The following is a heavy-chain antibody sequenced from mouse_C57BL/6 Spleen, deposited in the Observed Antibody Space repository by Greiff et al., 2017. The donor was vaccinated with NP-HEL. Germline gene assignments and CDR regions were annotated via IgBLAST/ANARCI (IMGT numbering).Heavy chain of an antibody. CDR3: ARYNWDVRYFDV. CDR1: GFTFTDYY. V-gene: IGHV7-3*01. J-gene: IGHJ1*03. Sequence: EVKVVESGGGLVQPGGSLSLSCAASGFTFTDYYMSWVRQPPGKALEWLGFIRNKANGYTTEYSASVKGRFTISRDNSQSILYLQMNALRAEDSATYYCARYNWDVRYFDVWGTGTTVTVSS. CDR2: IRNKANGYTT. D-gene: IGHD4-1*02.